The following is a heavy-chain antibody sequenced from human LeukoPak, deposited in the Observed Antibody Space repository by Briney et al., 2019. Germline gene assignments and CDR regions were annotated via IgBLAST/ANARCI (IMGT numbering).Heavy chain of an antibody. D-gene: IGHD6-19*01. J-gene: IGHJ6*02. V-gene: IGHV4-59*08. CDR2: IYYTGST. CDR1: GGSISSSY. CDR3: ARAIHSSGWYGLLDV. Sequence: SETLSLTCTVSGGSISSSYWSWIRQPPGKGLEWIGYIYYTGSTNYNPSLKSRVTISVDTSKNQFSLKLSSVTAADTAVYYCARAIHSSGWYGLLDVWGQGTTVTVSS.